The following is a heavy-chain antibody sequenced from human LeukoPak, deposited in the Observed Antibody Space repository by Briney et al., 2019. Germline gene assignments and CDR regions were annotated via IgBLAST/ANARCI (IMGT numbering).Heavy chain of an antibody. J-gene: IGHJ4*02. V-gene: IGHV3-30*02. Sequence: GGSLRLSCAASGFTFSSYGMHWVHQAPGKGLEWVAFIRYDGSNKYYADSVKGRFTISRDNSKNTLYLQMNSLRAEDTAVYYCASWDSGWSFAHFDYWGQGTLVTVSS. D-gene: IGHD6-19*01. CDR2: IRYDGSNK. CDR1: GFTFSSYG. CDR3: ASWDSGWSFAHFDY.